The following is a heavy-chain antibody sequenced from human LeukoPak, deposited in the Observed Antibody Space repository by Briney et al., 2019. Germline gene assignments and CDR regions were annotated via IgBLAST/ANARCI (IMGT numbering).Heavy chain of an antibody. J-gene: IGHJ4*02. CDR1: GGSISSYY. Sequence: PSETLSLTCTVSGGSISSYYWSWIRQPPGKGLEWIGYIYYSGSTNYNPSLKSRVTISVDTSKNQFSLKLSSVTAADTAVYYCARLLTAYCGGDCTDYWGQGTLVTVSS. CDR3: ARLLTAYCGGDCTDY. D-gene: IGHD2-21*02. V-gene: IGHV4-59*08. CDR2: IYYSGST.